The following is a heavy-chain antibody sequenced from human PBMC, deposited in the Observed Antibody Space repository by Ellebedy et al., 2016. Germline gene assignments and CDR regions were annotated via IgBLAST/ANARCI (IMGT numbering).Heavy chain of an antibody. D-gene: IGHD6-19*01. V-gene: IGHV3-23*01. CDR2: ISGSGGST. CDR1: GFTFSSYS. CDR3: AKDTPPKQWLGTRFAFDI. Sequence: GESLKISCAASGFTFSSYSMSWVRQAPGKGLEWVSAISGSGGSTYYADSVKGRFTISRDNSKNTLYLQMNSLRAEDTAVYYCAKDTPPKQWLGTRFAFDIWGQGTMVTVSS. J-gene: IGHJ3*02.